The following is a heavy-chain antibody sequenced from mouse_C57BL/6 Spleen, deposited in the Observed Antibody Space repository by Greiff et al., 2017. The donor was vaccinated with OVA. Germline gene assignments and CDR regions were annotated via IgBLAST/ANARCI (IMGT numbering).Heavy chain of an antibody. CDR3: ARRRDNYFDY. Sequence: EVHLVESGGGLVKPGGSLKLSCAASGFTFSSYAMSWVRQTPEKRLEWVATISDGGSYTYYPDNVKGRFTISRDNAKNNLYLQMSHLKSEDTAMYYCARRRDNYFDYWGQGTTLTVSS. CDR2: ISDGGSYT. CDR1: GFTFSSYA. D-gene: IGHD3-3*01. J-gene: IGHJ2*01. V-gene: IGHV5-4*03.